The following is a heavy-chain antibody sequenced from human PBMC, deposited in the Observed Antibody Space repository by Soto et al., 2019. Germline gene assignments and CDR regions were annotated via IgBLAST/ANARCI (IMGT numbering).Heavy chain of an antibody. CDR1: GGSISSSSYY. CDR3: ARKGGYCSSTSCHLFDY. Sequence: SETLSLTCTVSGGSISSSSYYWGWIRQPPGKGLEWIGSIYYSGSTYYNPSLKSRVTISVDTSKNQFSLKLSSVTAADTAVYYCARKGGYCSSTSCHLFDYWGQGTLVTVSS. J-gene: IGHJ4*02. CDR2: IYYSGST. V-gene: IGHV4-39*01. D-gene: IGHD2-2*01.